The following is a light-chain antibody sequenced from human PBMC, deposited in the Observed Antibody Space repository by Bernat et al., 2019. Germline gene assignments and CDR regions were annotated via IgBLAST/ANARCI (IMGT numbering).Light chain of an antibody. Sequence: DIQMTQSPSTLSASVGDRVTITCRASQSINSWLAWYQQKPGKAPKLLIYKASSLGSGVPSRFSGSESGTEFTLTISSLQPDDIATYYCQQHISRPLTVGGGTKVELK. J-gene: IGKJ4*01. CDR1: QSINSW. V-gene: IGKV1-5*03. CDR3: QQHISRPLT. CDR2: KAS.